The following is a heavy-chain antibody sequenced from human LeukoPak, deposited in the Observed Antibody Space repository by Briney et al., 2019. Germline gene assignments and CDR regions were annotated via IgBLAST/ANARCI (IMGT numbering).Heavy chain of an antibody. CDR1: GDSISRRSSY. CDR2: IYSTGTP. CDR3: ARGLQERDIIRGFDF. D-gene: IGHD3-16*01. Sequence: SETLSLTCSVSGDSISRRSSYWTWIRQPTGRGLEWIGRIYSTGTPNYNPSLKSRLTMSIDTSKNQFSLTLNSVTAADTAVYFCARGLQERDIIRGFDFWGPGILVTVSS. J-gene: IGHJ4*01. V-gene: IGHV4-61*02.